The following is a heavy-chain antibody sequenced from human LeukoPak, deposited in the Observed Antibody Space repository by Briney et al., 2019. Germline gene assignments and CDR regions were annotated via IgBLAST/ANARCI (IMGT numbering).Heavy chain of an antibody. CDR3: ASNPRYCSSTSCYLNAFDI. J-gene: IGHJ3*02. CDR1: GGSISSGDYY. V-gene: IGHV4-30-4*08. Sequence: SQTQSLTCTVSGGSISSGDYYWSWIRQPPGKGLEWIGYIYYSGSTYYNPSLKSRVTISVDTSKNQFSLKLSSVTAADTAVYYCASNPRYCSSTSCYLNAFDIWGQGTMVTVSS. D-gene: IGHD2-2*01. CDR2: IYYSGST.